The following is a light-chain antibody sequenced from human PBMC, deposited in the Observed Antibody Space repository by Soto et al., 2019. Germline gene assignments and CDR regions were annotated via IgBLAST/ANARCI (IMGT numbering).Light chain of an antibody. J-gene: IGKJ1*01. CDR3: QQHSNWFSWL. CDR2: AAS. Sequence: EIVLTQSPDTLSLSPGESATLSCRASQSVRSSYLAWYQQTPGQTPRLLIYAASSRATGIPDRFSGSGSGTDFSLTISRLEAEDFAVYYCQQHSNWFSWLLGQGTKV. CDR1: QSVRSSY. V-gene: IGKV3D-20*02.